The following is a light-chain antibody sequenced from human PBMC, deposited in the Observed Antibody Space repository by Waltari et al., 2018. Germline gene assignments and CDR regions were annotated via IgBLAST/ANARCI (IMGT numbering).Light chain of an antibody. CDR3: QQYNSYSRT. V-gene: IGKV1-5*03. CDR1: QSISSW. Sequence: DIQMTHSPSTLSPSVGDRAPLTCRASQSISSWLAWYQQKPGKAPKLLIYEASSLESGVPSRFSGSGSGTEFTLTISSLQPDDFATYYCQQYNSYSRTFGQGTKVEIK. J-gene: IGKJ1*01. CDR2: EAS.